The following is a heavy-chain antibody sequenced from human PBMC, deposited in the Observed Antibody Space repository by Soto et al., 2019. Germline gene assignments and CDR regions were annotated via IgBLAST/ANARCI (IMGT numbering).Heavy chain of an antibody. CDR1: GDSVSSGDYY. Sequence: SETLSLTCSVSGDSVSSGDYYWSWIRQPPGKGLEWIGHVYFSGSTNYIPSLKSRLTMSVDTAKNQFSLKLNSVTAADTAVYYCARYCSGGGCSSKSLDYWGQGALVTVSS. J-gene: IGHJ4*02. CDR3: ARYCSGGGCSSKSLDY. D-gene: IGHD2-15*01. V-gene: IGHV4-61*08. CDR2: VYFSGST.